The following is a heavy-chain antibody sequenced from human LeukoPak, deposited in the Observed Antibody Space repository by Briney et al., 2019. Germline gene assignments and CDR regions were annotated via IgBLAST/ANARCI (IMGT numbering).Heavy chain of an antibody. Sequence: GGSLRLSCAASGFTFSTTAMGWVRQAPGKGLEWLSVISGSGDNTVMSGSVENTYYADSVKGRFTISRDNSKNTLYLQMDSLRVEDTAVYYCGKEEQRVITPGLDYWGQGTLVTVSS. D-gene: IGHD4-23*01. CDR1: GFTFSTTA. J-gene: IGHJ4*02. V-gene: IGHV3-23*01. CDR3: GKEEQRVITPGLDY. CDR2: ISGSGDNT.